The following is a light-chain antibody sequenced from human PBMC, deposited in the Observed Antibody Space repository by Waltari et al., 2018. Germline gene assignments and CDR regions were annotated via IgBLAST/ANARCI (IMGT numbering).Light chain of an antibody. Sequence: QSALTQPASVSGSPGQSITISCSGTDSDVGAYDFVSWYQQHPGKAPRLIIYEVSNRPSGISNRFSASKSGNTASLTISALQAEDEADYYCSSYTTSSAPGVFGTGTRVTVL. V-gene: IGLV2-14*01. CDR1: DSDVGAYDF. J-gene: IGLJ1*01. CDR2: EVS. CDR3: SSYTTSSAPGV.